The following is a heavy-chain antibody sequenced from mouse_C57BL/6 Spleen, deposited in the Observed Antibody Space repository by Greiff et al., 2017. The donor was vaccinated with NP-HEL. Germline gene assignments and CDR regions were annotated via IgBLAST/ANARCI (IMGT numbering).Heavy chain of an antibody. V-gene: IGHV1-69*01. Sequence: QVQLQQPGAELVMPGASVKLSCKASGYTFTSYWMHWVKQRPGQGLEWIGEIDPSDSYTNYNQKFKGKSTLTVDKSSSTAYMQLSSLTSEDSAVYYCARRGILITDYFDYWGQGTTLTVSS. J-gene: IGHJ2*01. D-gene: IGHD2-4*01. CDR2: IDPSDSYT. CDR1: GYTFTSYW. CDR3: ARRGILITDYFDY.